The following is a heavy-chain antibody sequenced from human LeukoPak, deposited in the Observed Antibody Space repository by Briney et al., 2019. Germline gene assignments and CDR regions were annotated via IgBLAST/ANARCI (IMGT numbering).Heavy chain of an antibody. CDR3: ARAGPRGSSWYVQDY. J-gene: IGHJ4*02. Sequence: GGSLRLSCAASGFTFSSYSMNWVRQAPGKGLEWVSSISSSSSYIYYADSVKSRFTISRDNAKNSLYLQMNSLRAEDTAVYYCARAGPRGSSWYVQDYWGQGTLVTVSS. CDR1: GFTFSSYS. CDR2: ISSSSSYI. V-gene: IGHV3-21*01. D-gene: IGHD6-13*01.